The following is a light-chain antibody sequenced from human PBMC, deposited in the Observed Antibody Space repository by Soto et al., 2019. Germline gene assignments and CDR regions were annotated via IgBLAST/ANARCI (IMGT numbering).Light chain of an antibody. CDR2: DVS. CDR1: SSDVGGYNY. Sequence: QSALTQHASVSGSPGQSITISCTGTSSDVGGYNYVSWYQQHPGKDPKLMIYDVSYRPSGVSNRCSGSKSGNTAPLTITGIQCVDEADYCCTQYTSSSTIEVFGGGTKLTVL. CDR3: TQYTSSSTIEV. V-gene: IGLV2-14*01. J-gene: IGLJ2*01.